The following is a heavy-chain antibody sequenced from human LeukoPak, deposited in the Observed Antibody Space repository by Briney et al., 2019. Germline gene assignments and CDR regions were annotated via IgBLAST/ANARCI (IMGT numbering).Heavy chain of an antibody. D-gene: IGHD6-19*01. CDR2: ISGSGGST. CDR3: AKVGVAGNHFDY. CDR1: GFTFSSYA. Sequence: PGGSLRLSCAASGFTFSSYAMSWVRQAPGKGLEWVSAISGSGGSTYYADSVKGRFTISRDNPKNTLYLQMNSLRAEDTAVYYCAKVGVAGNHFDYWGQGTLVTVSS. J-gene: IGHJ4*02. V-gene: IGHV3-23*01.